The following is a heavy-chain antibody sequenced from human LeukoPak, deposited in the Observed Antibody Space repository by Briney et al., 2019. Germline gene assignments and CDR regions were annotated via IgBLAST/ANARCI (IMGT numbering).Heavy chain of an antibody. J-gene: IGHJ4*02. CDR3: AKESYYGSGSYDY. Sequence: PGGSLRLSCAASGFTFSSYSTNWVRQAPGKGLEWVSSISSSSSYIYYADSVKGRFTISRDNAKNSLYLQMSSLRAEDTAVYYCAKESYYGSGSYDYWGQGTLVTVSS. CDR2: ISSSSSYI. CDR1: GFTFSSYS. V-gene: IGHV3-21*01. D-gene: IGHD3-10*01.